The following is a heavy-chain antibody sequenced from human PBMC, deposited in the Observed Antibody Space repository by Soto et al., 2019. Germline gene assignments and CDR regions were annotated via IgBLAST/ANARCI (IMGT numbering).Heavy chain of an antibody. D-gene: IGHD6-13*01. J-gene: IGHJ4*02. CDR3: ARAPPCSSSWCGGFDY. V-gene: IGHV3-15*01. CDR2: IKSKTDGGTT. CDR1: GFTFSNAW. Sequence: EVQLVESGGGLVKPGGSLRLSCAASGFTFSNAWMSWVRQAPGKGLEWVGRIKSKTDGGTTDYAAPVKGRFTISRDNSKNTLYLQMNSLRLEDTAVYYCARAPPCSSSWCGGFDYWGQGTLVTVSS.